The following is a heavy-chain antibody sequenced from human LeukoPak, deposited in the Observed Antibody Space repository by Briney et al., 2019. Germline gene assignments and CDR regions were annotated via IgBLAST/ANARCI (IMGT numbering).Heavy chain of an antibody. CDR3: ARVALIRAARPRNSEFDY. CDR2: IRQDGSEK. D-gene: IGHD6-6*01. J-gene: IGHJ4*02. V-gene: IGHV3-7*01. CDR1: GFTFSSYG. Sequence: PGGSLRLSCAASGFTFSSYGMSWVRQAPGKGREWVAKIRQDGSEKYYVDSVKGRFTISRDNAKDSLYLQMNSLRAEDTAVYYCARVALIRAARPRNSEFDYWGQGTLVTVSS.